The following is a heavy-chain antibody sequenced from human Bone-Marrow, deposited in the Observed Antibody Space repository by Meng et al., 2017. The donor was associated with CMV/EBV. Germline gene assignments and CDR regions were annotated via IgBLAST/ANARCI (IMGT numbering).Heavy chain of an antibody. CDR1: GFTFSRYW. D-gene: IGHD1-20*01. CDR3: ASDGLTAGHYGMDV. V-gene: IGHV3-74*01. CDR2: ISTDGIST. J-gene: IGHJ6*02. Sequence: GGSLRLSCAASGFTFSRYWMHWVRQAPGKGLVWVSRISTDGISTGYADSVKGRFTISRDNAKNTLHLQMDKLRAEDTAVYYFASDGLTAGHYGMDVWGQGDTVTVSS.